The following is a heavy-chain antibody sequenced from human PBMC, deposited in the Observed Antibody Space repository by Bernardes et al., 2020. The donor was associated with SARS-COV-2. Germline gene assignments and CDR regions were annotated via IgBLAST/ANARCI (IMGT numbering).Heavy chain of an antibody. CDR3: ARGFDY. CDR2: LYYTGST. CDR1: GGCISAYY. V-gene: IGHV4-59*01. Sequence: SESLSLTCTVSGGCISAYYWSWFRQPPGKGLEWIGYLYYTGSTNYNPSLQSRVTISVDTSKNQFSLKLSSVTAADTAVYYCARGFDYWGQGILVTVSS. J-gene: IGHJ4*02.